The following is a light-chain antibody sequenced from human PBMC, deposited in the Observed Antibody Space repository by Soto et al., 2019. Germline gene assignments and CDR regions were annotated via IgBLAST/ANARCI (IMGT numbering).Light chain of an antibody. V-gene: IGKV1-27*01. J-gene: IGKJ1*01. CDR1: QDISNY. CDR3: LKHDGGLRT. CDR2: AAS. Sequence: DIQMTQSPSSLSASVGDRVTITCRASQDISNYLAWYQQKPGKVPWLLIYAASTLQSGVPSRFSCVESGTCFTFTIISLHPEDLTTYYRLKHDGGLRTFGQGTTVEIQ.